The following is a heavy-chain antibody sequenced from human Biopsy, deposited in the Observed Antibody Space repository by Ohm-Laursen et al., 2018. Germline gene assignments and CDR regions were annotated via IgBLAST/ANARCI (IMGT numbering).Heavy chain of an antibody. CDR1: GFTFSGFS. D-gene: IGHD2-8*01. CDR2: ISASGNHT. V-gene: IGHV3-21*01. CDR3: ARDGEAKYCKHGVCPSDF. J-gene: IGHJ4*02. Sequence: SLRLSCAASGFTFSGFSMNWVRQAPGKGLEWVSSISASGNHTYYTDSVKGRFTVSRDNGKNSVYLQMNSLRVEDTAVYYCARDGEAKYCKHGVCPSDFGGQGTLVTVSS.